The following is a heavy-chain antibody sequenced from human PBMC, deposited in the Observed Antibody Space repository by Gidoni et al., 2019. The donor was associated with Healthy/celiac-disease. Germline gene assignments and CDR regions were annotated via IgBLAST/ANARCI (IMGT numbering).Heavy chain of an antibody. CDR3: ARDMRLGNFDY. J-gene: IGHJ4*02. D-gene: IGHD6-19*01. V-gene: IGHV3-48*04. CDR2: ISSSSSTI. Sequence: VQLVESGGGLVQPGGSLRLSCAASGFTFSSYSMNWVRQAPGKGLEWVSYISSSSSTIYYADSVKGRFTISRDNAKNSLYLQMNSLRAEDTAVYYCARDMRLGNFDYWGQGTLVTVSS. CDR1: GFTFSSYS.